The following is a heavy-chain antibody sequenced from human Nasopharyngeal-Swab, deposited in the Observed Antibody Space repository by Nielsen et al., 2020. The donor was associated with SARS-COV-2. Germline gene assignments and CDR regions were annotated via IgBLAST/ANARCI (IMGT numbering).Heavy chain of an antibody. V-gene: IGHV4-34*01. J-gene: IGHJ4*02. CDR3: ARSIGVAVAGTGPRFDY. CDR2: INHSGST. D-gene: IGHD6-19*01. CDR1: GGSFSGYY. Sequence: SETLSLTCAVYGGSFSGYYWSWIRQPPGKGLEWIGEINHSGSTNYNPSLQSRVTISVDTSKNQFSLKLSSVTAADTAVYYCARSIGVAVAGTGPRFDYWGQGTLVTVSS.